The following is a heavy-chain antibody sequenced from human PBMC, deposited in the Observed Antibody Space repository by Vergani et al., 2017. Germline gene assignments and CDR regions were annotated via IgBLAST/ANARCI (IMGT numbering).Heavy chain of an antibody. CDR1: GGSLSSYY. Sequence: QVQLQESGPGLVKPSEPLSLTCTVSGGSLSSYYWSWIRQPPGKGLEWIGYIYYSGSTNYNPPLKSRVTISVDTSKNQCSLKLSSVTAADTAVYYCARDRANYDFCSGPEYYYDGMDVWGQGTTVTVSS. J-gene: IGHJ6*02. V-gene: IGHV4-59*01. CDR2: IYYSGST. CDR3: ARDRANYDFCSGPEYYYDGMDV. D-gene: IGHD3-3*01.